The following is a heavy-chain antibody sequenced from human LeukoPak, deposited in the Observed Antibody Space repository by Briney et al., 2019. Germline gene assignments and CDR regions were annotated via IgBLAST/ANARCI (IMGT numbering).Heavy chain of an antibody. V-gene: IGHV3-23*01. CDR1: SFTVSTYS. J-gene: IGHJ4*02. CDR3: ARGRGVSLDY. Sequence: GGSLRLLCAAYSFTVSTYSMSWVRQPRGNGLVWVSAISGNGGSTCYADSVKGRFTISRDNSKNTLYLQMNSLRAEDTAVYYCARGRGVSLDYWGQGALVTVSS. CDR2: ISGNGGST. D-gene: IGHD3-10*01.